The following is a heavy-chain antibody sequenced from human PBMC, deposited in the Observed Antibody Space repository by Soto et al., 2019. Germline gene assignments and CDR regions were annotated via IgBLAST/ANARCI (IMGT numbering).Heavy chain of an antibody. D-gene: IGHD6-25*01. CDR3: ARDRAASFDY. V-gene: IGHV3-33*01. Sequence: QVQLVESGGGVVQPGRSLRLSCAASGFTFSSYGMHWVRQAPGKGLEWVAVIWYVGSNKYYADSVKGRFTISRDNSMNTLYLQMNSLRAEDTAVYYCARDRAASFDYWGQGTLVTVSS. J-gene: IGHJ4*02. CDR1: GFTFSSYG. CDR2: IWYVGSNK.